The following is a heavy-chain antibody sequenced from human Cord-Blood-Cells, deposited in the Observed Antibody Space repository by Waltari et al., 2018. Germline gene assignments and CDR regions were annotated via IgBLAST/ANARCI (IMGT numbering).Heavy chain of an antibody. V-gene: IGHV4-38-2*02. D-gene: IGHD5-18*01. J-gene: IGHJ4*02. Sequence: QVQLQESGPGLVKPSETLSLTCDVSGYPIRSGYYWGWIRQPPGTGLEWFGSIYHSGSTYYNPSLRSRVTISVDTSKNQFSLKLSSVTAADTAVYYCAREDVDTAMGNFDYWGQGTLVTVSS. CDR3: AREDVDTAMGNFDY. CDR2: IYHSGST. CDR1: GYPIRSGYY.